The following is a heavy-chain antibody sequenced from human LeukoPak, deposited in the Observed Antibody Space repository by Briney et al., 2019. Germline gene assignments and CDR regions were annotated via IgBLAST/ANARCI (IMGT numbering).Heavy chain of an antibody. CDR3: ARGLASGYPPIPFDY. CDR2: IYYSGST. D-gene: IGHD3-3*01. J-gene: IGHJ4*02. V-gene: IGHV4-59*01. CDR1: GGSISSYY. Sequence: ASETLSLTCTVSGGSISSYYWSWIRQPPGKGLEWIGYIYYSGSTNYNPSLKSRVTISVDTSKNQFSLKLSSVTAADTAVYYCARGLASGYPPIPFDYWGQGTQVTVSS.